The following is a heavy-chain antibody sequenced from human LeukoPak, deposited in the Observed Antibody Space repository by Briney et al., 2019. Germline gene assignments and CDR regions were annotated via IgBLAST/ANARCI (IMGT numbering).Heavy chain of an antibody. CDR1: GFTFSNYA. Sequence: PGGSLRLSCAASGFTFSNYAMSWVRQAPGKGLEWVSGIGGSGGSTYYADSVKGRFTNSRENSKNTLYLQMNSLRAEDTAVYYCAKDPGVVPAHYFDYWGQGILVTVSS. CDR2: IGGSGGST. V-gene: IGHV3-23*01. J-gene: IGHJ4*02. D-gene: IGHD2-2*01. CDR3: AKDPGVVPAHYFDY.